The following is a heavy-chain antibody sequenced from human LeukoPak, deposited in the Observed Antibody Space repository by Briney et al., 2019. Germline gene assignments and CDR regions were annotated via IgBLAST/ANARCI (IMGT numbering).Heavy chain of an antibody. Sequence: GGSLRLSCAASGFTFSSYSMTWVRQAPGKGLEWVSYISSSSSTIYYADSVKGRFTISRDNAKNSLYLQMNSLRAEDTAVYYCARGLDYYDSSGAVGYWGQGTLVTVSS. J-gene: IGHJ4*02. CDR3: ARGLDYYDSSGAVGY. CDR2: ISSSSSTI. V-gene: IGHV3-48*04. D-gene: IGHD3-22*01. CDR1: GFTFSSYS.